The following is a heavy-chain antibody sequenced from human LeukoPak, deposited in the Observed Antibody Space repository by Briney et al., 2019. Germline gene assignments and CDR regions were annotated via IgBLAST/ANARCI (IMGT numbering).Heavy chain of an antibody. CDR1: GGTFSSYA. CDR3: ARGGDIVVVPAATTYNWFDP. D-gene: IGHD2-2*01. Sequence: SVKVSCKASGGTFSSYAISWVRQAPGQGLEWMGGIIPIFGTANYAQKFQGRVTITADESTSTAYMELSSLRSEDTAVYYCARGGDIVVVPAATTYNWFDPWGQGALVTVSS. J-gene: IGHJ5*02. V-gene: IGHV1-69*13. CDR2: IIPIFGTA.